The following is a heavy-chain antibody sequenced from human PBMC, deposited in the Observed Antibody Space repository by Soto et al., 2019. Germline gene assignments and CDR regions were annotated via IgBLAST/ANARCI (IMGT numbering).Heavy chain of an antibody. D-gene: IGHD3-9*01. CDR1: GGTFSSYT. CDR3: ASNYDILTGLDY. J-gene: IGHJ4*02. Sequence: SGKGSWEASGGTFSSYTISWGGQAPGQGLEWMGRIIPILGIANYAQKFQGRVTITADKSTSTAYMELSSLRSEDTAVYYCASNYDILTGLDYWGQGTLVTVSS. V-gene: IGHV1-69*02. CDR2: IIPILGIA.